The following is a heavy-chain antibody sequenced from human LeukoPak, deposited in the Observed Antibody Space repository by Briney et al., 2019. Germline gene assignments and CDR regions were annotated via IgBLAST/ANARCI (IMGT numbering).Heavy chain of an antibody. CDR2: ISSSSSYI. V-gene: IGHV3-21*01. CDR3: ARDLPYEAVAGHCAFDI. J-gene: IGHJ3*02. Sequence: GGSLRLSCAASGFTFSSYSMNWVRQAPGKGLEWVSSISSSSSYIYYADSVKGRFTISRDNAKNSLYLQMNSLRAEDTAVYYCARDLPYEAVAGHCAFDIWGQETMVTVSS. D-gene: IGHD6-19*01. CDR1: GFTFSSYS.